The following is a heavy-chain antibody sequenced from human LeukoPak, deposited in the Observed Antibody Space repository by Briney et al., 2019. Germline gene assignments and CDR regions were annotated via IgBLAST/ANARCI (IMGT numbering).Heavy chain of an antibody. CDR3: ARQRTYLWFHYDYYMDV. J-gene: IGHJ6*03. CDR2: IYYSGST. D-gene: IGHD3-10*01. Sequence: GSLRLSCAASGFTFSSYGMHWIRQPPGKGLEWIGSIYYSGSTYYNPSLKSRVTISVDTSKNQFSLKLSSVTAADTAVYYCARQRTYLWFHYDYYMDVWGKGTTVTISS. V-gene: IGHV4-39*01. CDR1: GFTFSSYG.